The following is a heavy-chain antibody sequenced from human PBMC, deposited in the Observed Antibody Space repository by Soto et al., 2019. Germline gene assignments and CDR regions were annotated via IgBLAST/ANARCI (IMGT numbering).Heavy chain of an antibody. J-gene: IGHJ6*02. CDR1: GFTFSSYW. CDR3: ARYSSSHSYYYYGMDV. Sequence: GGSLRLSCAASGFTFSSYWMSWVRQAPGKGLEWVANIKQDGSEKYYVDSVKGRFTISRDNAKNSLYLQMNSLRAEDTAVYYCARYSSSHSYYYYGMDVWGQGTTVTVSS. V-gene: IGHV3-7*03. D-gene: IGHD6-6*01. CDR2: IKQDGSEK.